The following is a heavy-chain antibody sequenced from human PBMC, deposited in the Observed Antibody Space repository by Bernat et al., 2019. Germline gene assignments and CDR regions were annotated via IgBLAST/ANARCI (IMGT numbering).Heavy chain of an antibody. CDR1: GFTLSSYW. Sequence: EVQLVETGGGLVQPGGSLRLSCAASGFTLSSYWMHWVRQAPGKGLVWVSRINSDGSSTSYADSVKGRFTISRDNAKNTLYLQMNSLRAEDTAVYYCARSDFSSSWTNYYYYGMDVWGQGTTVTVSS. V-gene: IGHV3-74*01. D-gene: IGHD6-13*01. CDR3: ARSDFSSSWTNYYYYGMDV. J-gene: IGHJ6*02. CDR2: INSDGSST.